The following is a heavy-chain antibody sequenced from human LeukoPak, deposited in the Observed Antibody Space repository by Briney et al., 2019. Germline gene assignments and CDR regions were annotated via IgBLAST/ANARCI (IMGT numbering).Heavy chain of an antibody. CDR3: ARVGDWGLYFDY. J-gene: IGHJ4*02. V-gene: IGHV1-8*03. CDR2: MNPNSGNT. Sequence: ASVKVSCKASGYTFTSYDINWVRQAPGQGLEWMGWMNPNSGNTGYAQKFQGRVTITRNTSISTAYMELSSLRSEDTAVYYCARVGDWGLYFDYWGQGTLVTVSS. CDR1: GYTFTSYD. D-gene: IGHD7-27*01.